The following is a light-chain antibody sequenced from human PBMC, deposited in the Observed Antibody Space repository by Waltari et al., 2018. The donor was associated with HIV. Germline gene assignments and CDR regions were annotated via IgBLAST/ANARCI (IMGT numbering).Light chain of an antibody. Sequence: DIVMTQSPLSLPVTPGEAASISCRSSQSLLSSNGYNFLNWFLQKPGQSPQLLIYLGSNRASGVPDRFSGSGSGTDFTLKISRVEAGDVGVDYCMQGRRTPWTFGQGTKVEIK. J-gene: IGKJ1*01. CDR3: MQGRRTPWT. V-gene: IGKV2-28*01. CDR2: LGS. CDR1: QSLLSSNGYNF.